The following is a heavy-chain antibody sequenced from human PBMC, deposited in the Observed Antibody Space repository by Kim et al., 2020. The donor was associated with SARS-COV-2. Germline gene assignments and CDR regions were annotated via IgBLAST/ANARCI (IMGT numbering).Heavy chain of an antibody. D-gene: IGHD2-8*01. CDR3: ARDNERGAFDI. Sequence: GVSLRLSCAASGFSLSSYSMHWVRQAPGRGLEWVAVIWYDGSRQYYGDSVKGRFTVSRDKSKNTLDLQMNSLRGEDTAVYFCARDNERGAFDIWGQGT. V-gene: IGHV3-33*01. J-gene: IGHJ3*02. CDR1: GFSLSSYS. CDR2: IWYDGSRQ.